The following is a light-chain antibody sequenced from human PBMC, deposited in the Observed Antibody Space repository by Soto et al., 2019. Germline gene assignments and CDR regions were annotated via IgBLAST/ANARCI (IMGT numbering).Light chain of an antibody. J-gene: IGKJ1*01. Sequence: EIVMTQSPATLSVSPGERATLSCRASQSVSSKLAWYQQKPGQGPRLLIYGASTRAPGIPARFSCSGSGTDFTHSISSLQSEDFAVYYFQHYSTWLWTFCQGTKVAIK. CDR1: QSVSSK. CDR2: GAS. V-gene: IGKV3-15*01. CDR3: QHYSTWLWT.